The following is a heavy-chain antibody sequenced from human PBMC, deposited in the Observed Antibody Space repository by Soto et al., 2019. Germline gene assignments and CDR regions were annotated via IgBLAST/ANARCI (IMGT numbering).Heavy chain of an antibody. CDR1: GYTFTNHG. CDR3: ARDFYPLPYYFDY. Sequence: ASVKVSCKASGYTFTNHGISWVRQAPGQGLEWVGWISGYNANTKYAQKFQGRVTMSTDTSTNTAYMELRSLRSDDTAVYYCARDFYPLPYYFDYWGQGTLVIVSS. CDR2: ISGYNANT. J-gene: IGHJ4*02. V-gene: IGHV1-18*04.